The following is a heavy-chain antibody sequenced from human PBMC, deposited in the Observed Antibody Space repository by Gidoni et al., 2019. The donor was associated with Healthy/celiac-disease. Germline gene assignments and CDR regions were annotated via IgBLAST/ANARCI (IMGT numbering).Heavy chain of an antibody. D-gene: IGHD4-17*01. CDR2: INHSGST. V-gene: IGHV4-34*01. CDR3: ARVKGRWVTSDY. Sequence: QVQLQQWGAGLLKPSETLSLTCAVYGGSFSGYYWSWIRQPPGKGLEWIGEINHSGSTNYNPSLKSRVTISVDTSKNQFSLKLSSVTAADTAVYYCARVKGRWVTSDYWGQGTLVTVSS. CDR1: GGSFSGYY. J-gene: IGHJ4*02.